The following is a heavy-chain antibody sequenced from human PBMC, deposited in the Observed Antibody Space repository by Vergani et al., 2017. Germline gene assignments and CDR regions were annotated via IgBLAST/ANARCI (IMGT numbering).Heavy chain of an antibody. D-gene: IGHD3-16*01. J-gene: IGHJ4*02. Sequence: QVQLVESGGGVVQPGRSLRLSCAASGFTFSSYGMHWVRQAPGKGLEWVAVISYDGSNKYYADSVKRRFTISRDNSKNTLYLQMNSLRAEDTAVYYCAKKSLGASLDYWGQGTLVTVSS. CDR1: GFTFSSYG. V-gene: IGHV3-30*18. CDR2: ISYDGSNK. CDR3: AKKSLGASLDY.